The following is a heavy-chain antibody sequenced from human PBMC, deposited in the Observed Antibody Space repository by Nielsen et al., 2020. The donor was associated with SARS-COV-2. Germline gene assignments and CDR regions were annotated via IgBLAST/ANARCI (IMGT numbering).Heavy chain of an antibody. CDR3: ARVQQQLVANWFDP. V-gene: IGHV4-31*02. J-gene: IGHJ5*02. Sequence: WIRQPPGKGLEWIGYIYYTGITSYNPSLKSRVTLSVDTSENQFSLKLSSVTAADTAMYYCARVQQQLVANWFDPWGQGTLVTVSS. D-gene: IGHD6-13*01. CDR2: IYYTGIT.